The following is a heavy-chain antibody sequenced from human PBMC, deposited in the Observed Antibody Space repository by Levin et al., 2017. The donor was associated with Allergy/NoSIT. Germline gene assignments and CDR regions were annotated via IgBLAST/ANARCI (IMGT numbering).Heavy chain of an antibody. CDR3: AKDQHAAYYGSGSYYNPLFDY. D-gene: IGHD3-10*01. J-gene: IGHJ4*02. V-gene: IGHV3-23*01. CDR1: GFPFSSYA. Sequence: ASVKVSCAASGFPFSSYAMSWVRQAPGKGLEWVSAISYSGVSTYDADSVKGRFTISRDNSKNTLYLQMNSLRAEDTAVYYCAKDQHAAYYGSGSYYNPLFDYWGQGTLVTVSS. CDR2: ISYSGVST.